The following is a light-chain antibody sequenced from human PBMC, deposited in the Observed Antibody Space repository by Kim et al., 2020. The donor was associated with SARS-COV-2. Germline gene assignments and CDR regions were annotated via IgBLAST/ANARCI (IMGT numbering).Light chain of an antibody. CDR1: QTVSNNL. Sequence: SSPGERATLSCRDSQTVSNNLLAWYQQKPGHLPRPLIYGVANRATGIPDRFSGSGSGTDLTLTISRLEPEDSAVYYCQQYGRSPYNFGQGTKLEI. CDR2: GVA. J-gene: IGKJ2*01. CDR3: QQYGRSPYN. V-gene: IGKV3-20*01.